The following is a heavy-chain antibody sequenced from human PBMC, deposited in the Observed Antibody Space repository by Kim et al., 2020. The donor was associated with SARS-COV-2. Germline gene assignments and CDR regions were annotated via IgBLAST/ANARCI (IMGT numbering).Heavy chain of an antibody. J-gene: IGHJ4*02. V-gene: IGHV4-39*01. Sequence: SETLSLTCTVSGGSISSSSYYWGWIRQPPGKGLEWIGSIYYSGSTYYNPSLKSRVTISVDTSKNQFSLKLSSVTAADTAVYYCARPKGYYDILTGYSQRPVDYWGQGTLVTVSS. CDR1: GGSISSSSYY. CDR3: ARPKGYYDILTGYSQRPVDY. CDR2: IYYSGST. D-gene: IGHD3-9*01.